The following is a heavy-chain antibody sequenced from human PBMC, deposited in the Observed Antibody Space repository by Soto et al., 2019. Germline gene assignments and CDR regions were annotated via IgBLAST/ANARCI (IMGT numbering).Heavy chain of an antibody. CDR2: ISYDESNK. V-gene: IGHV3-30-3*01. J-gene: IGHJ6*02. D-gene: IGHD3-3*01. CDR3: ARDRDTIFRGYYYTMDV. Sequence: QVQLVESGGGVVQPGRSLRLSCAASGFTFRSYAMHWVRQLPGKGLEWVAVISYDESNKYYVDSVKGGFTISRDNSKNTLYLQMNSLRAEDTAVYYCARDRDTIFRGYYYTMDVWGQGTTVTVSS. CDR1: GFTFRSYA.